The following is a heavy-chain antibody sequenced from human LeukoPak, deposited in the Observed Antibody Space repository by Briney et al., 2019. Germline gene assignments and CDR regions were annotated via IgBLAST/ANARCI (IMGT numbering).Heavy chain of an antibody. J-gene: IGHJ4*02. V-gene: IGHV1-69*05. CDR2: IIPIFGTA. CDR1: GGTFSSYA. D-gene: IGHD5-12*01. Sequence: SVKVSCKASGGTFSSYAISWVRQAPEQGLEWMGRIIPIFGTANYAQKFQGRVTITTDESTSTAYMELSSLRSEDTAVYYCCAVVATIDTLYYFDYWGQGTLVTVSS. CDR3: CAVVATIDTLYYFDY.